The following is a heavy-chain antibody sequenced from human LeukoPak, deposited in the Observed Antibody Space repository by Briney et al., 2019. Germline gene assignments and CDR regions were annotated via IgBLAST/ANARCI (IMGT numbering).Heavy chain of an antibody. V-gene: IGHV4-59*08. CDR3: ARGRGYGGNYLRAFGI. CDR1: GGXIGSYF. D-gene: IGHD1-26*01. J-gene: IGHJ3*02. Sequence: SETLSLTCSVSGGXIGSYFCSWIWQPPGKGLEWIGYNSGSTKYNPSLKSRVTISVDTSKNQLSLKLSSVTAADTAVYYCARGRGYGGNYLRAFGIWGQGTMVSVSS. CDR2: NSGST.